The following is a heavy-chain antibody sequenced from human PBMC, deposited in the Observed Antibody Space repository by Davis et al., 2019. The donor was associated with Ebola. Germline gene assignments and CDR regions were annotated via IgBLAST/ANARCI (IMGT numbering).Heavy chain of an antibody. CDR2: IYYSRST. D-gene: IGHD2-2*03. V-gene: IGHV4-59*01. CDR3: ARGIGLSAFDI. CDR1: GGSFSSYY. J-gene: IGHJ3*02. Sequence: MPSETLSLTCAIYGGSFSSYYWSWIRQPPGKGLEWIGYIYYSRSTNYNPSLKSRVTISVDTSKNQFSLKLSSVTAADTAVYYCARGIGLSAFDIWGQGTMVTVSS.